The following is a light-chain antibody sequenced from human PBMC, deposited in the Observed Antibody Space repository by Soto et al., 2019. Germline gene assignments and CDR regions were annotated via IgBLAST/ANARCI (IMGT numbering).Light chain of an antibody. CDR1: SSDVGNYNL. V-gene: IGLV2-23*02. Sequence: QSALTQPASVSGSPGQSITISCTGTSSDVGNYNLVSWYQQHPDKAPKLMIYEVSRRPSGVSNRFSGSKSGNTASLTISGLQAEDEADYYCCSYAGSSTFVLFGGGTKLTVL. CDR3: CSYAGSSTFVL. CDR2: EVS. J-gene: IGLJ2*01.